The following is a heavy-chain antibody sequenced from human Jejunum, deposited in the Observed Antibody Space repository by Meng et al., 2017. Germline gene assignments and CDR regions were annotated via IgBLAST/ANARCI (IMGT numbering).Heavy chain of an antibody. J-gene: IGHJ4*02. CDR1: GDTFIGYY. CDR3: ARGGRDDYNVPHY. V-gene: IGHV1-2*06. D-gene: IGHD5-24*01. Sequence: VQSVQSGCDVKKPGASVKVSRKTSGDTFIGYYMHWVRQAPGQGLEWMGRINPDNGVTNSAQRFQGRVTMTRDTSITTAYMELNRLTSGDTAFYYCARGGRDDYNVPHYWGQGTLVTVSS. CDR2: INPDNGVT.